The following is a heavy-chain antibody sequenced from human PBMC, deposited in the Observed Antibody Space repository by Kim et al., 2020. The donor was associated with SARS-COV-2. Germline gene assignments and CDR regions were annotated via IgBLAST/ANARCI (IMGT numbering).Heavy chain of an antibody. J-gene: IGHJ6*02. V-gene: IGHV3-7*01. CDR3: AREDVSMVRGVIMSGYYYYYGMDG. Sequence: GGSLRLSCAASGFTFSSYWMSWVRQAPGKGLEWVANIKQDGSEKYYVDSVKGRFTISRDNAKNSLYLQMNSLRAEDTAVYYCAREDVSMVRGVIMSGYYYYYGMDGWGQGTTVTVSS. D-gene: IGHD3-10*01. CDR1: GFTFSSYW. CDR2: IKQDGSEK.